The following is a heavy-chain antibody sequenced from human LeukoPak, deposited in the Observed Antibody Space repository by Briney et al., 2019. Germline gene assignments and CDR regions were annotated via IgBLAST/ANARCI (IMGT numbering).Heavy chain of an antibody. D-gene: IGHD3-10*01. CDR2: IYTNGSP. V-gene: IGHV4-4*07. J-gene: IGHJ4*02. Sequence: PSETLSLTCTVSGASISTYSWSWIRQPAGKGLEWIGRIYTNGSPNYNPSLKSRVTISVDTSKNQISLKLRSVTAADTAVYYCAREAPISDSGNYYKSLGYWGQGTLVTVSS. CDR1: GASISTYS. CDR3: AREAPISDSGNYYKSLGY.